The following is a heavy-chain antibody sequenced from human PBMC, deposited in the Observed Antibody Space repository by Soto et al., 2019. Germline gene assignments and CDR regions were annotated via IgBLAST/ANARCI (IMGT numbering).Heavy chain of an antibody. CDR3: TRGELLRFLEWSYGMDV. J-gene: IGHJ6*02. CDR2: IRSKAYGGTT. CDR1: GFTFGDYA. D-gene: IGHD3-3*01. Sequence: GGSLRLSCTASGFTFGDYAMSWFRQAPGKGLEWVGFIRSKAYGGTTEYAASVKGRFTISRDDSKSIAYLQMNSLKTEDTAVYYCTRGELLRFLEWSYGMDVWGQGTTVTVSS. V-gene: IGHV3-49*03.